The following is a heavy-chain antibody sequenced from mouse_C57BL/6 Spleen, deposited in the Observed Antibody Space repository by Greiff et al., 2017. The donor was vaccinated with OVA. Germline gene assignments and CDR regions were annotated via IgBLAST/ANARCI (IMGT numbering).Heavy chain of an antibody. CDR2: IDPSDSET. V-gene: IGHV1-52*01. CDR1: GYTFTSYW. Sequence: VQLQQPGAELVRPGSSVKLSCKASGYTFTSYWMHWVKQRPIQGLEWIGNIDPSDSETHYNQKFKDKATLTVDKSSSTAYMQLSSLTSEDSAVYYCASYYGSSLDYWGQGTTLTVSS. D-gene: IGHD1-1*01. CDR3: ASYYGSSLDY. J-gene: IGHJ2*01.